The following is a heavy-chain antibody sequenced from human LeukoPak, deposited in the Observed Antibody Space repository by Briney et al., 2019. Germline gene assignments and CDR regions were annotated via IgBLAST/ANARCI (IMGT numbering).Heavy chain of an antibody. CDR2: ISYDGSNK. CDR3: ARARGSPS. Sequence: PGRSLRLSCAASGFTFSSYSMHWVRQAPGKGLEWVAVISYDGSNKYYADSVKGRFTISRDNSKNTLHLQMNSLRAEDTAVYYCARARGSPSWGQGTLVTVSS. J-gene: IGHJ4*02. D-gene: IGHD3-16*01. V-gene: IGHV3-30-3*01. CDR1: GFTFSSYS.